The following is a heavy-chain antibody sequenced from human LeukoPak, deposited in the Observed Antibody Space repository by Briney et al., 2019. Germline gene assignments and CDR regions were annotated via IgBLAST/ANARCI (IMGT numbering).Heavy chain of an antibody. CDR3: ARDGPTDIVVVPAAISGFDP. J-gene: IGHJ5*02. D-gene: IGHD2-2*01. Sequence: SETLSLTCTVSGGSISSYYWSWIRQPPGKGLEWIGYIYYSGSTNYNPSLKSRVTMSVDTSKNQFSLKLSSVTAADTAVYYCARDGPTDIVVVPAAISGFDPWGQGTLVTVSS. V-gene: IGHV4-59*12. CDR2: IYYSGST. CDR1: GGSISSYY.